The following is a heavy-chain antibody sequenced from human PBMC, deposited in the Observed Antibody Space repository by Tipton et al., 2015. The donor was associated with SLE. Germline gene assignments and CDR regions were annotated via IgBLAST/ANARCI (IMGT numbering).Heavy chain of an antibody. Sequence: TLSLTCSVSGTSISNYYWSWIRQPPGKGLEWAGYISYSGSTNYNPSLKSRVTISLDTSKKQFSLKLNSVSAADTAVYYCARGPRNPIPGSYCYYMAVWGKGPTV. CDR2: ISYSGST. J-gene: IGHJ6*03. D-gene: IGHD1-14*01. CDR3: ARGPRNPIPGSYCYYMAV. V-gene: IGHV4-59*01. CDR1: GTSISNYY.